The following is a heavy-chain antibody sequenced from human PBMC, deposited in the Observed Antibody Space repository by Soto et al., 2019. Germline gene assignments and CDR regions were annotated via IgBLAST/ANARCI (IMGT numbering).Heavy chain of an antibody. J-gene: IGHJ6*02. CDR3: ARDLGSQGYYYGMDV. CDR1: GYTFTSYG. V-gene: IGHV1-18*01. CDR2: ISAYNGNT. D-gene: IGHD3-10*01. Sequence: GASVKVSCKASGYTFTSYGIGWVRQAPGQGLEWMGWISAYNGNTNYAQKLQGRVTMTTDTSTSTAYMELRSLRSDDTAVYYCARDLGSQGYYYGMDVWGQGTTVTVSS.